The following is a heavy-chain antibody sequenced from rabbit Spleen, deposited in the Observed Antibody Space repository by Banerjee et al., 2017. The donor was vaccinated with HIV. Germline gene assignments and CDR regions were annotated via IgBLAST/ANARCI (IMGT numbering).Heavy chain of an antibody. D-gene: IGHD7-1*01. Sequence: QSLEESGGDLVKPGASLTLTCTASGFSFSNSFYMCWVRQAPGKGLEWIGCIVAGSSGATYYASWAKGRFTISRSTSLNTVTLQLTSLTAADTATYFCARDLTTGGIFFELWGPGTLVTVS. CDR2: IVAGSSGAT. J-gene: IGHJ4*01. CDR1: GFSFSNSFY. CDR3: ARDLTTGGIFFEL. V-gene: IGHV1S40*01.